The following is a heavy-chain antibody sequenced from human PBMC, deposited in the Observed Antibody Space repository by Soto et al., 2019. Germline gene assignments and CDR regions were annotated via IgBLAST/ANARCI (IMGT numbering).Heavy chain of an antibody. Sequence: QIQLVQSGVEVKKPGASVKVSCRASGYSFTGYALAWVRQAPGQGLEWVGWISTYNSNTNYAQKFHGRVTMTTDTSTTTAHMVLRNMRSDDTAVYYCARVSYDILTGYYAHYFDYWGQGTLVTVSS. V-gene: IGHV1-18*01. J-gene: IGHJ4*02. CDR1: GYSFTGYA. CDR3: ARVSYDILTGYYAHYFDY. CDR2: ISTYNSNT. D-gene: IGHD3-9*01.